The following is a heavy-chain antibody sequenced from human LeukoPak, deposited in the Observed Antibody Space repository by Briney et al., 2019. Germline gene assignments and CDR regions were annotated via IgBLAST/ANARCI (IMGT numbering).Heavy chain of an antibody. V-gene: IGHV1-2*02. CDR1: GYTFTGYY. CDR3: ARERGYCSSSTCYTSDAFDI. J-gene: IGHJ3*02. Sequence: ASVKVSCKTSGYTFTGYYMHWVRQAPGHGLEWMGWINPNSGGTKYAQRFQGRVTTTRDTSISTAYMELSRLRSDDTAVYYCARERGYCSSSTCYTSDAFDIWGQGTMVTVSS. D-gene: IGHD2-2*02. CDR2: INPNSGGT.